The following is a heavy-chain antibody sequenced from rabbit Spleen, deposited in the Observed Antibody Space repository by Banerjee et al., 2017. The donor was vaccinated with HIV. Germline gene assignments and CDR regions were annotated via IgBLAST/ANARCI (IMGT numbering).Heavy chain of an antibody. CDR1: GLDFSASYW. CDR2: IDVARIAYT. D-gene: IGHD4-1*01. V-gene: IGHV1S45*01. Sequence: QEQLVESGGGLVKPGTSLTLTCKASGLDFSASYWICWVRQAPGKGLEWIACIDVARIAYTYYATWAKGRLTISKPSSTTVTLRMTSVTAADTATYFCARDSAGREDFNLWGPGTLVTVS. CDR3: ARDSAGREDFNL. J-gene: IGHJ4*01.